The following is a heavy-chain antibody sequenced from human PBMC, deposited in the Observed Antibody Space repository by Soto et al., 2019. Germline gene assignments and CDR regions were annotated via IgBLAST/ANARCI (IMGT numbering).Heavy chain of an antibody. CDR1: GGSITSDYSC. Sequence: SETLSLTCTVSGGSITSDYSCWSWIRQPPGEGLEWIGHIFDSGTTYTNPSLRSQVAISLDTSKNHFSLTLSSVTAADTAVYYCARGGYNDYRGYDSWGHGTLVTVSS. J-gene: IGHJ5*01. CDR2: IFDSGTT. CDR3: ARGGYNDYRGYDS. D-gene: IGHD5-12*01. V-gene: IGHV4-30-4*01.